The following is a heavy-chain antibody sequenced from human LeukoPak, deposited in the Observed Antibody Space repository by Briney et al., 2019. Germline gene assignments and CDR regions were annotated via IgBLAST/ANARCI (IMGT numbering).Heavy chain of an antibody. J-gene: IGHJ4*02. CDR3: ARAGGIVGVYGTIDS. V-gene: IGHV4-61*09. Sequence: PSETLSLTCTVSGGSISSGSYYWTWIRQPAGKGLEWIGHLYTSGTTDYNPSLQSRVTISADTSKHQFSLRLTSVTAADTAVYYCARAGGIVGVYGTIDSWGQGTLVTVSS. CDR1: GGSISSGSYY. CDR2: LYTSGTT. D-gene: IGHD1-1*01.